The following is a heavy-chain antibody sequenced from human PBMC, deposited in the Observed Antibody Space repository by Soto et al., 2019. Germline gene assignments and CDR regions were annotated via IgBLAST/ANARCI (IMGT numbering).Heavy chain of an antibody. CDR2: ISAYDGNT. Sequence: QVQLVQSGAEVKKPGASVKVSCKASGYTFTSYGISWVRQAPGQGREWMGWISAYDGNTNYAQKLQGRVTMTTDTYTRTAYLELRSLRSGDTSVYYWARYHGDYYDYDGMVVWGQGTTVTVSS. V-gene: IGHV1-18*01. CDR1: GYTFTSYG. J-gene: IGHJ6*02. D-gene: IGHD4-17*01. CDR3: ARYHGDYYDYDGMVV.